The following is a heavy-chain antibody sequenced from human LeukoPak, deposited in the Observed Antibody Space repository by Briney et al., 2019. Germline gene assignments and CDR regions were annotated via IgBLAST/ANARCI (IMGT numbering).Heavy chain of an antibody. J-gene: IGHJ3*02. CDR1: GFTVSSNY. CDR3: AKDLMGFDI. CDR2: ISGSGGST. Sequence: GGSLRLSCAASGFTVSSNYMSWVRQAPGKGLEGVSAISGSGGSTYYADSVKGRFTISRDNSKNTLYLQMNSLRAEDTAVYYCAKDLMGFDIWGQGTMVTVSS. V-gene: IGHV3-23*01. D-gene: IGHD5-24*01.